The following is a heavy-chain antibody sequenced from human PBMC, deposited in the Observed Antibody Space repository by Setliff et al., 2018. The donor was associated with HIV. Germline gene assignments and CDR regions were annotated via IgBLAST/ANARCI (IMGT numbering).Heavy chain of an antibody. V-gene: IGHV3-7*01. J-gene: IGHJ3*02. CDR1: GFRFSGYY. D-gene: IGHD3-3*01. CDR3: AREQNHYNFWSGHNYDAFDI. Sequence: GGSLRLSCAASGFRFSGYYMNWIRQAPGKGREWVAHIKPDGSSKKYVDSVKGRFTISRDNAKNSLYLQMNSLRAEDTALYYCAREQNHYNFWSGHNYDAFDIWGQGTMVTVSS. CDR2: IKPDGSSK.